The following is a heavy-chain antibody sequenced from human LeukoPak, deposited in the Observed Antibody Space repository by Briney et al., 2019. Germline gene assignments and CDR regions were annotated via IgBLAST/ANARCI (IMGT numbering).Heavy chain of an antibody. CDR3: ARGGIWFTNYCFDY. CDR2: INHSGST. CDR1: GGSFSGYY. J-gene: IGHJ4*02. Sequence: SETLSLTCAVYGGSFSGYYWSWIRQPPGKGLEWIGEINHSGSTNYNPSLKSRVTISVDTSKNQFSLKLSSVTAADTAVYHCARGGIWFTNYCFDYWGQGTLVTVSS. V-gene: IGHV4-34*01. D-gene: IGHD3-10*01.